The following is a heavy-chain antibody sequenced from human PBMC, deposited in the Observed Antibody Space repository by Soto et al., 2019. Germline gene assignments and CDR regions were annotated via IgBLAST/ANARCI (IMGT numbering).Heavy chain of an antibody. Sequence: QVQLVESGGGVVQPGRSLRLSCAASGFTFSSYGMHWVRQAPGKGLEWVAVIWYDGSNKYYADSVKGRFTISRDNSKNTLYLQMNSLRGEDTAVYYCARDRQYCYGSGSASYYYYYGMDVWGQGTTVTVSS. CDR2: IWYDGSNK. J-gene: IGHJ6*02. CDR3: ARDRQYCYGSGSASYYYYYGMDV. CDR1: GFTFSSYG. D-gene: IGHD3-10*01. V-gene: IGHV3-33*01.